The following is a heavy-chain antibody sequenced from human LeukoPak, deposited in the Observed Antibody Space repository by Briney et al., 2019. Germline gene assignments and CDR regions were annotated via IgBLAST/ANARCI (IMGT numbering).Heavy chain of an antibody. Sequence: SETLSLTCTVSGGSINTSKHYWGWIRQPPGKGLEWIGSMYYTGNTYYNPSLKSRVTISVDSSRNHFSLNLTSVTATDTATYYCARDETTYAFDIWGQGTMVTVSS. J-gene: IGHJ3*02. D-gene: IGHD4-17*01. V-gene: IGHV4-39*02. CDR2: MYYTGNT. CDR3: ARDETTYAFDI. CDR1: GGSINTSKHY.